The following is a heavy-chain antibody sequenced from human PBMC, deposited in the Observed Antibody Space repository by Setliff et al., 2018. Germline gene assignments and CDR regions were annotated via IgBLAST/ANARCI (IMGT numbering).Heavy chain of an antibody. V-gene: IGHV3-23*01. CDR3: AKRGPYCSGGTCHYYFDY. D-gene: IGHD2-15*01. CDR1: GFTFSSYA. J-gene: IGHJ4*02. Sequence: PGGSMRLSCAASGFTFSSYAMSWVRQVPGKGLSWVSMISGSAQTTYYADSVKGRFTISRDNSKNTVYLDVNSLRAEDTAVYYCAKRGPYCSGGTCHYYFDYWGQGTLVTVSS. CDR2: ISGSAQTT.